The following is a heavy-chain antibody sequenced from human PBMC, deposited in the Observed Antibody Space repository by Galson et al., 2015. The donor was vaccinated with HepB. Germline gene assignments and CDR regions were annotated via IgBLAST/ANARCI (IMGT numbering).Heavy chain of an antibody. D-gene: IGHD3-10*01. CDR1: GFTFSGSA. Sequence: SLRLSCAASGFTFSGSAMHWVRQASGKGLEWVGRIRSKANSYATAYAASVKGRFTISRDDSKNTLYLQMNSLKTEDTAVYYCTTAPLWFGETYYYYYGMDVWGQGTTVTVSS. CDR2: IRSKANSYAT. CDR3: TTAPLWFGETYYYYYGMDV. J-gene: IGHJ6*02. V-gene: IGHV3-73*01.